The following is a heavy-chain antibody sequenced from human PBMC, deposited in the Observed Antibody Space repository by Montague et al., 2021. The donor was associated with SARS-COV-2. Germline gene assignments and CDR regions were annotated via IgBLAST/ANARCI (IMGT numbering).Heavy chain of an antibody. Sequence: SETLSLTCTVSGGSISSSSYYWGRIRQPPGKGLEWIGSIYYSGSTYYNPSLKSRVTISVDTSKNQFSLKLSSVTAADTAVYYCARIRIGVWGSYRYFDYWGQGTLVTVSS. CDR3: ARIRIGVWGSYRYFDY. J-gene: IGHJ4*02. V-gene: IGHV4-39*01. D-gene: IGHD3-16*02. CDR1: GGSISSSSYY. CDR2: IYYSGST.